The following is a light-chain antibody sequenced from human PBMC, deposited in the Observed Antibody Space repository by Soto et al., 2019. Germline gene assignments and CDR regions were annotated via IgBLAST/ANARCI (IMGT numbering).Light chain of an antibody. V-gene: IGKV4-1*01. J-gene: IGKJ4*01. Sequence: DFVMTQSTDSLAVSLGATATINCKSSQSVLYSSNNMNYLSWYQQKPGQPPRLLIYWASTRKTGVPDRISGSGSGADFTRTITSLQADDVAVYDCQDYYSIPLTYGGGTKVEIK. CDR1: QSVLYSSNNMNY. CDR2: WAS. CDR3: QDYYSIPLT.